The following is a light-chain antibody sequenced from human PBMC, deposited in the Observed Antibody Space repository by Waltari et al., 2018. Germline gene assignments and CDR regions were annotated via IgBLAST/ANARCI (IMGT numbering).Light chain of an antibody. CDR3: CSYAGSITFWV. Sequence: QSALTQPRSVSGSPGQSVTISCTGTSSDVGGYNYVSWYQHPPGKAPKLIIYEVTKRPSGVPDRFSASKSDNTASLTISGLQAEDEADYYCCSYAGSITFWVFGGGTKLTVL. CDR2: EVT. V-gene: IGLV2-11*01. CDR1: SSDVGGYNY. J-gene: IGLJ3*02.